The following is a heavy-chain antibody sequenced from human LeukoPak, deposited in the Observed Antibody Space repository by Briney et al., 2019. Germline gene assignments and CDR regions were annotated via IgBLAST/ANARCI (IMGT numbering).Heavy chain of an antibody. J-gene: IGHJ6*03. CDR3: ARDWYSSSWYLSNNYYYYMDV. CDR1: GFSFTTYW. D-gene: IGHD6-13*01. Sequence: SGGSLRLSCAASGFSFTTYWMGWVRQAPGKGLEWVSVIHKNAITYYADTVKGRFTISRDNSKNMLYLQMNSLRAEDTAVYYCARDWYSSSWYLSNNYYYYMDVWGKGTTVTVSS. CDR2: IHKNAIT. V-gene: IGHV3-53*01.